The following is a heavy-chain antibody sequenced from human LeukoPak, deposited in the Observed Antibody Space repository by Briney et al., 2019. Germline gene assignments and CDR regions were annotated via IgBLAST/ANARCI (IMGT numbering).Heavy chain of an antibody. CDR3: ARVGYCTSVTCYTSGWFDP. Sequence: GASVKVSCKASGYAFTSYGISWVRQAPGQGLEWMGWISAYNGDTQYAQKFQGRVTMTTDTSTTTAYMELTSLRSDDTAMYYCARVGYCTSVTCYTSGWFDPWGQGALVTVSS. CDR2: ISAYNGDT. V-gene: IGHV1-18*01. D-gene: IGHD2-2*02. J-gene: IGHJ5*02. CDR1: GYAFTSYG.